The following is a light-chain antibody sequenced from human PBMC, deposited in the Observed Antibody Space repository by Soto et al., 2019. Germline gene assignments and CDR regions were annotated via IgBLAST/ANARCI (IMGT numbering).Light chain of an antibody. CDR2: SNN. V-gene: IGLV1-44*01. Sequence: QSVLTQPPSASGTPGQRVTISCSGSSSNIGRNTVNWYQQLPGTAPTLLIYSNNQRPSGVPDRFSGSKSGTSASLAISGLQSEDEADYYCAAWDGSLNGYVFGTGTKLTVL. CDR3: AAWDGSLNGYV. CDR1: SSNIGRNT. J-gene: IGLJ1*01.